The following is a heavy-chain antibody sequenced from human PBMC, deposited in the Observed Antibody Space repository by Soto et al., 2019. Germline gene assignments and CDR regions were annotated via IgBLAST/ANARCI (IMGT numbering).Heavy chain of an antibody. J-gene: IGHJ6*02. CDR3: ARGEQLYHYYYGMDV. CDR2: INTGNGNT. Sequence: ASVKVSCKASGYSFTTHAMIWVRQAPGQRPEWMGRINTGNGNTRYSPKFQGRVNITRDTSASTAYMELSSLKSEDTAVYYCARGEQLYHYYYGMDVWGQGSTVTVSS. CDR1: GYSFTTHA. V-gene: IGHV1-3*04.